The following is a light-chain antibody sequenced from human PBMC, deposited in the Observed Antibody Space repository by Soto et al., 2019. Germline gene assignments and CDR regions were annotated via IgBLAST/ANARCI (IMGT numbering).Light chain of an antibody. CDR3: SSCTSSSTLLSV. CDR1: SSDVGYHNY. CDR2: EVN. J-gene: IGLJ1*01. Sequence: SVLTQPASVSGSPGQSITISCTGTSSDVGYHNYVSWYRQHPGKAPRLMIYEVNNRPSGVSNRFSGSKSGNTASLTISGIQAENEADYYCSSCTSSSTLLSVFGTGTKVTVL. V-gene: IGLV2-14*01.